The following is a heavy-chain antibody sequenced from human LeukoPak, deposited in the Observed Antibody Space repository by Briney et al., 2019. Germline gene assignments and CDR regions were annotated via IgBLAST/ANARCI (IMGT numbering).Heavy chain of an antibody. CDR3: ARGGYYYGSGSYYRGWYFDY. CDR1: GFTFSSYW. Sequence: GGSLRLSCAASGFTFSSYWMHWVRQAPGKGLVWVSRINSDGSSTSYADSVKGRFTISRDNAKNSLYLQMNSLRAGDTAVYYCARGGYYYGSGSYYRGWYFDYWGQGALVTVSS. D-gene: IGHD3-10*01. V-gene: IGHV3-74*01. CDR2: INSDGSST. J-gene: IGHJ4*02.